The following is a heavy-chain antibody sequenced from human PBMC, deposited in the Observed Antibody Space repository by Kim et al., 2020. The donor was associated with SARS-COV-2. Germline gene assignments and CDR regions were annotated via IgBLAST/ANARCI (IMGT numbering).Heavy chain of an antibody. D-gene: IGHD6-19*01. Sequence: ASVKVSCKASGYTFTSYGISWVRQAPGQGLEWMGWISAYNGNTNYAQKRQGRVTMTTDTSTSTAYMELRSLRSDDTAVYYCARVRSSGWPDTFDYWGQGTLVTVSS. CDR3: ARVRSSGWPDTFDY. V-gene: IGHV1-18*01. CDR2: ISAYNGNT. J-gene: IGHJ4*02. CDR1: GYTFTSYG.